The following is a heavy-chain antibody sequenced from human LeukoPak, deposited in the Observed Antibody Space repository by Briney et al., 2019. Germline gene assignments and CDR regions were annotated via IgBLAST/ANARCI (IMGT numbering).Heavy chain of an antibody. D-gene: IGHD2-15*01. Sequence: GGSLRLSCAASGFTFSSYAMSWVRQAPGKGLEWVSGISGSGGSTDYADSVKGRFTIPRDNSKNTLYLQMNSLRAEDTAVYYRAKDTPCSGGSCYSDWFDPWGQGTLVTVSS. J-gene: IGHJ5*02. CDR2: ISGSGGST. CDR3: AKDTPCSGGSCYSDWFDP. V-gene: IGHV3-23*01. CDR1: GFTFSSYA.